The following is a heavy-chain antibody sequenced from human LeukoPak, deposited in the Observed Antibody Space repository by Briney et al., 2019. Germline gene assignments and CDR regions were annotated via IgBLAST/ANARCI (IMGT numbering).Heavy chain of an antibody. CDR2: IIPIFGTA. D-gene: IGHD2-2*02. CDR1: GGTFSSYA. V-gene: IGHV1-69*13. CDR3: ARRLDYTHAFDP. J-gene: IGHJ5*02. Sequence: ASVKVSCKASGGTFSSYAISWVRQAPGQGLEWMGGIIPIFGTANYAQKFQGRVTITADESTSTAYMELSSLRSEDTAVYYCARRLDYTHAFDPWGQGTLVTVSS.